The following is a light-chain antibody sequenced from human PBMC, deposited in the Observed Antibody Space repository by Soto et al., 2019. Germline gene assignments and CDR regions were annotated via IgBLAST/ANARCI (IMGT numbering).Light chain of an antibody. CDR1: QSVSSY. V-gene: IGKV3-15*01. CDR3: QQYNNWPRT. J-gene: IGKJ1*01. CDR2: GAS. Sequence: ELLMTQSPATLSVSPGERVTLSCRASQSVSSYLAWYQQKPGQPPRLLIYGASTRATGIPARFSGSGSGTEFTLTIGSLQSEDFAVYYCQQYNNWPRTFGQGAKVEIK.